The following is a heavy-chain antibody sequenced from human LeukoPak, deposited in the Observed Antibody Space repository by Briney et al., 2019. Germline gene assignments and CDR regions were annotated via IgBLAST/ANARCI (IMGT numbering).Heavy chain of an antibody. CDR3: AGDLAGSTTWGGYLDY. J-gene: IGHJ4*02. V-gene: IGHV3-23*01. CDR2: ISGSGGSP. Sequence: VGSLRLSCAASGFTFSSYAMSWVRQAPGKGLEWVSAISGSGGSPYYADSVKGRFTISRDNSKNTLYLQTNSLRAEDTAVYYCAGDLAGSTTWGGYLDYWGQGTLVTVSS. CDR1: GFTFSSYA. D-gene: IGHD2-2*01.